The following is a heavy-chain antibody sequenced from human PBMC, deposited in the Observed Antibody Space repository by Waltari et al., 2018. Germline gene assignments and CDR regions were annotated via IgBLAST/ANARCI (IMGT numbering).Heavy chain of an antibody. J-gene: IGHJ3*01. CDR2: INPNTGAA. CDR3: ARGDNWNDRLDF. V-gene: IGHV1-8*01. CDR1: GYTFISYD. Sequence: QVQLVQSGPEVKKPGASVRVSCKASGYTFISYDINWVRQAPGQGLEWMGWINPNTGAARFAQNFQDRVTMTRSTSETTAYMEISDLTSHDTAVYYCARGDNWNDRLDFWGQGTKVTVSS. D-gene: IGHD1-1*01.